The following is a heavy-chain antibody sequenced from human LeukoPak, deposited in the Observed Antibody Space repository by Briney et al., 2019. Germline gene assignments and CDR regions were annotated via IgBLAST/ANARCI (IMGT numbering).Heavy chain of an antibody. CDR2: IYYSGST. CDR3: ARGGTVTTGGY. D-gene: IGHD4-17*01. CDR1: GGSISSYY. V-gene: IGHV4-59*01. Sequence: SETLSLTCTVSGGSISSYYWSWIRQPPGKGLEWIGYIYYSGSTNYNPSLKSRVTISVDTSKNQFSLKLSSVTAADTAVYYCARGGTVTTGGYWGQGTLVTVSS. J-gene: IGHJ4*02.